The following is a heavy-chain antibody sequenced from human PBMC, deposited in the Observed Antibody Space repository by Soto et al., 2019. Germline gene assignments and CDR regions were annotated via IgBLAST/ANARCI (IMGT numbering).Heavy chain of an antibody. CDR3: ARVPSP. V-gene: IGHV4-59*08. CDR1: GGSISNYY. Sequence: SETLSLTCTVSGGSISNYYWSWIRQSPGKGLEWIWYIYYSGSTNYNPSLKSRVTISLDTSKNQFSLKLSSVTAADTAVYYCARVPSPWGQGTPVTVSS. J-gene: IGHJ5*02. CDR2: IYYSGST.